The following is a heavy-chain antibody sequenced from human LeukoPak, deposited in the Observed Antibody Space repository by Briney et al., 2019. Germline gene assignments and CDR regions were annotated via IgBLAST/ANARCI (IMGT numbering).Heavy chain of an antibody. D-gene: IGHD6-13*01. CDR2: ISYDGSNK. J-gene: IGHJ5*02. Sequence: GGSLRLSCAASGFTFSSYGTHWVRQAPGKGLEWVAVISYDGSNKYYADSVKGRFTISRDNAKNSLYLQMNSLRAEDTAVYYCAREPRQIAAAKINWFDPWGQGTLVTVSS. CDR1: GFTFSSYG. CDR3: AREPRQIAAAKINWFDP. V-gene: IGHV3-30*03.